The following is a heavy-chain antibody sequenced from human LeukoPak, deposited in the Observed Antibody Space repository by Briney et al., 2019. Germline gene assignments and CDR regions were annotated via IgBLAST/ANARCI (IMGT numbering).Heavy chain of an antibody. CDR2: INHSGST. CDR3: ARVRKTSYYGSSGYYHIPFFDY. J-gene: IGHJ4*02. D-gene: IGHD3-22*01. CDR1: GGSFNGYY. Sequence: SETLSLTCAAYGGSFNGYYWSWIRQPPGKGLEWIGEINHSGSTNYNPSLKSRVTISADTSKNQFSLNLSSVTAADTAVYYCARVRKTSYYGSSGYYHIPFFDYWGQGTLVTVSS. V-gene: IGHV4-34*01.